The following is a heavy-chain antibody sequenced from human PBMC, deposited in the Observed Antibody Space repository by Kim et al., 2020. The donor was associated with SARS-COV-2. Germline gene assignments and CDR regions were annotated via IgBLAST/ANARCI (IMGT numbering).Heavy chain of an antibody. Sequence: GGSLRLSCAASGFTFSSYSMNWVRQAPGKGLEWVSSISSSSYIYYADSVKGRFTISRDNAKNSLYLQMNSLRAEDTAVYYCARDEYYDILTGYQDYYYYGMDVWGQGTTVTVSS. D-gene: IGHD3-9*01. J-gene: IGHJ6*02. CDR2: ISSSSYI. CDR3: ARDEYYDILTGYQDYYYYGMDV. CDR1: GFTFSSYS. V-gene: IGHV3-21*01.